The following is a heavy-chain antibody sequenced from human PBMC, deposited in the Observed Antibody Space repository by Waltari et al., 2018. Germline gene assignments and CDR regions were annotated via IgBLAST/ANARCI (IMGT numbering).Heavy chain of an antibody. Sequence: QVHLVQSGADVKKPGASVKVSCKASGYTFTNHYIHWIRQAPGQGLDWMGWVNPNTGVTTVAQKFQGRVTMTRDTSINTAYMELSSLSSDDTAVYYCARKELQWELLTWGQGTLVTVSS. CDR2: VNPNTGVT. J-gene: IGHJ4*02. CDR1: GYTFTNHY. V-gene: IGHV1-2*02. CDR3: ARKELQWELLT. D-gene: IGHD1-7*01.